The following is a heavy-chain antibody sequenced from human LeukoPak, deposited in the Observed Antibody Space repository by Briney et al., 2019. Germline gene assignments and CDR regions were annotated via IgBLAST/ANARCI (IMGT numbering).Heavy chain of an antibody. CDR3: ARDSGFWTFDP. V-gene: IGHV4-61*02. CDR2: VYSSGSA. D-gene: IGHD3/OR15-3a*01. Sequence: SETLSLTCTVSSGSISSGSDYWSWIRQSAGKGLEWIGRVYSSGSANYNPSLKSRLTMAVDTSKNQISLKLTSVTAADTAVYYCARDSGFWTFDPWGQGALVTVSS. J-gene: IGHJ5*02. CDR1: SGSISSGSDY.